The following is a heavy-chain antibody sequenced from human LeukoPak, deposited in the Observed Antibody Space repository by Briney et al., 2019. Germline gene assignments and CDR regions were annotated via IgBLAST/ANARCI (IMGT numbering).Heavy chain of an antibody. CDR3: AGPTTMVRGASGTSFDY. CDR1: GFTFSSYA. V-gene: IGHV3-23*01. Sequence: GGSLRLSCAASGFTFSSYAMSWVRQAPGKGLEWVSAISGSGGSTYYADSVKGRFTISRDNSKNTLYLQMNSLRAEDTAVYYCAGPTTMVRGASGTSFDYWGQGTLVTVSS. D-gene: IGHD3-10*01. CDR2: ISGSGGST. J-gene: IGHJ4*02.